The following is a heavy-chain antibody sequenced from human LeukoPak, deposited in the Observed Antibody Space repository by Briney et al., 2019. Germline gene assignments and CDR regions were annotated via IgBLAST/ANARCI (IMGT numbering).Heavy chain of an antibody. J-gene: IGHJ3*02. V-gene: IGHV3-23*01. CDR2: ISVSGGST. CDR3: ARDFLSRDAFDI. Sequence: GGSLRLSCAASRFTFSSYAMSWVRQAPGKGLEWVSAISVSGGSTYYADSVKGRFTISRDNSKNTLYMQMNSLRAEDTAVYYCARDFLSRDAFDIWGQGTMVTVSS. D-gene: IGHD2/OR15-2a*01. CDR1: RFTFSSYA.